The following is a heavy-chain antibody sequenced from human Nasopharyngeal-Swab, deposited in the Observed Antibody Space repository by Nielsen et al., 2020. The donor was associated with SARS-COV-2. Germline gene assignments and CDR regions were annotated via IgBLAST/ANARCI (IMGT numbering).Heavy chain of an antibody. Sequence: WIRRPPGKGLEWIGSIFYSGTTYYNPSLKSRVTISVDTSKNHFSLKLSSVTAADTAVYFCAGIHSSASIDFWGQGTLVTVSS. CDR2: IFYSGTT. J-gene: IGHJ4*02. CDR3: AGIHSSASIDF. V-gene: IGHV4-39*02. D-gene: IGHD6-19*01.